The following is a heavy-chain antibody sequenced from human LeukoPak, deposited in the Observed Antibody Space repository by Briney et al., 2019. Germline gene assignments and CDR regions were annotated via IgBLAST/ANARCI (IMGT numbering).Heavy chain of an antibody. Sequence: SETLSLTCTVSGGSISSYYWSWIRQPPGKGLEWIGYIYYSGSTNYNHSLKSRVTISVDTSKNQFSLKLSSVTAADTAVYYCVGTWVGAQYYFDYWGQGTLVTVSS. D-gene: IGHD1-26*01. V-gene: IGHV4-59*01. CDR2: IYYSGST. CDR3: VGTWVGAQYYFDY. J-gene: IGHJ4*02. CDR1: GGSISSYY.